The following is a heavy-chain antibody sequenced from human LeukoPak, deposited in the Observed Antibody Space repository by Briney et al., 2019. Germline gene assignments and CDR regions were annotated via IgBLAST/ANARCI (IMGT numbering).Heavy chain of an antibody. Sequence: GGSLRLSCAAYGFTFSNAWMSWVRQAPGKGLEWVGRIKSKTDGGTTDYAAPVKGRFTISRDDSKNTLYLQMNSLKTEDTAVYYCTTEGGSYYDGYYFDYWGQGTLVTVSS. CDR3: TTEGGSYYDGYYFDY. V-gene: IGHV3-15*01. J-gene: IGHJ4*02. D-gene: IGHD1-26*01. CDR1: GFTFSNAW. CDR2: IKSKTDGGTT.